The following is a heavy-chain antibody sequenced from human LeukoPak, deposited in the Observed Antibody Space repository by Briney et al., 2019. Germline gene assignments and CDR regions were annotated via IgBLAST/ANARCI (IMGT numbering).Heavy chain of an antibody. J-gene: IGHJ4*02. D-gene: IGHD3-10*01. CDR3: ARGAYYYGSGINFDY. V-gene: IGHV1-2*02. Sequence: GASVKVSCKASGYTFTGYYMHWVRQAPGQGLEWMGWINPNSGGTNYAQKFQGRVTMTRDTSISTAYMELSRLRSDDTAVYYCARGAYYYGSGINFDYWGQGTLVTVSS. CDR1: GYTFTGYY. CDR2: INPNSGGT.